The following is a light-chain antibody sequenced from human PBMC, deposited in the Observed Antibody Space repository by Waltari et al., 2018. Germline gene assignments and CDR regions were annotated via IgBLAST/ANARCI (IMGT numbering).Light chain of an antibody. V-gene: IGLV3-1*01. J-gene: IGLJ2*01. CDR1: HLWDKY. CDR2: QHF. Sequence: YELTQSPSVSVSPGQTARITCSGDHLWDKYTAWYQKKPGQSPVLIIYQHFKRPSGIPERFSDSGAHFGNTATLTIRGTQTMDEADYYCQAWDSNIAVFGGGTKLTVL. CDR3: QAWDSNIAV.